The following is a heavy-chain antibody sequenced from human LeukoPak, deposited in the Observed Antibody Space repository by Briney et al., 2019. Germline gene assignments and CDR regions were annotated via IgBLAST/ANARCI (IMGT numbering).Heavy chain of an antibody. CDR2: INPSGGST. J-gene: IGHJ4*02. Sequence: ASVKVSCKASGYTFSSYCIHWVRQAPGQGLEWMGIINPSGGSTSYAQKFHGRVTMTRNTSTSTVYMEVSSLRSEDTAVYYCARVTMVREYDYWGQGTLVTVSS. CDR3: ARVTMVREYDY. V-gene: IGHV1-46*01. D-gene: IGHD3-10*01. CDR1: GYTFSSYC.